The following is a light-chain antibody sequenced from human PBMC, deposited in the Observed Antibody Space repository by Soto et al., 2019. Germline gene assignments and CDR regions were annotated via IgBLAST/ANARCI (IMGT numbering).Light chain of an antibody. J-gene: IGKJ1*01. CDR2: GAS. Sequence: IVMTQYPDTLSVSPGERAALSCMASQNIRSNLAWYQQKPGQAPRLLISGASTRAAGISDRFRGSGSGTEFTLTISSLRSEDSAIYYCQQYFEWPPMTFGQGTKVDNK. CDR3: QQYFEWPPMT. V-gene: IGKV3-15*01. CDR1: QNIRSN.